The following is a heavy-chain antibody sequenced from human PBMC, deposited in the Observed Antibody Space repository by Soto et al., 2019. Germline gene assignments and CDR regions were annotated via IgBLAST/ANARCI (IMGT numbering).Heavy chain of an antibody. CDR3: VKNSGWFNT. Sequence: QLLQSGGGLVQPGGSLTLFCAASGFTFGTTDMSWVRQAPGEGLEWVSTIDGSGGITYYADFVKGRFTISRDNSRNTVYLQMNILRGDATALYYCVKNSGWFNTWGQGALVTVSS. CDR1: GFTFGTTD. V-gene: IGHV3-23*01. CDR2: IDGSGGIT. J-gene: IGHJ5*02. D-gene: IGHD3-10*01.